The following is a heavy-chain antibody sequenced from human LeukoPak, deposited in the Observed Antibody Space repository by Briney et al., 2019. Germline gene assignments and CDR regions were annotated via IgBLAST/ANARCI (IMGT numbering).Heavy chain of an antibody. D-gene: IGHD3-16*01. CDR2: ITRDGSST. CDR3: ARDPGYESWSPFWGGMDV. Sequence: GGSLRLSCAASGFTFSSSWMHWIRQAPGKGLVWVSRITRDGSSTTYADSVKGRFTTSRDNAKNTLYLQMDSLRDDDTAVYYCARDPGYESWSPFWGGMDVWGNGTTVIVSS. J-gene: IGHJ6*04. V-gene: IGHV3-74*01. CDR1: GFTFSSSW.